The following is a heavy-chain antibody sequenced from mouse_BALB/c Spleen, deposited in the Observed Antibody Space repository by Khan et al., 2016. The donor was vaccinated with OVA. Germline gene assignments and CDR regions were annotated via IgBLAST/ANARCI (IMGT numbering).Heavy chain of an antibody. CDR2: INPSNGYT. D-gene: IGHD2-14*01. Sequence: QVQLKESGAELARPGASVKMSCKASGYAFTSYTIHWIKKRPGQGLEWIGYINPSNGYTNYNQKFKDKATLTTDKSSTTAYLQLSSLTSDDSAIXNCVRDGAYHRNDGWFAYWGQGTLVTVS. CDR3: VRDGAYHRNDGWFAY. J-gene: IGHJ3*01. CDR1: GYAFTSYT. V-gene: IGHV1-4*01.